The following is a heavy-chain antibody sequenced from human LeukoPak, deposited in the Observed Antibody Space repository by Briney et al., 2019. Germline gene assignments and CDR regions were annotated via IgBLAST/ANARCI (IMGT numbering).Heavy chain of an antibody. CDR3: AKDGTLGYCSGGSCGNFDY. CDR2: ISWDGGST. Sequence: GGSLRLSCAASEFTFDDYTMHWVRQAPGKGLEWVSLISWDGGSTYYADSVKGRFTISRDNSKNSLYLQMNSLRTEDTALYYCAKDGTLGYCSGGSCGNFDYWGQGTLVTVSS. CDR1: EFTFDDYT. D-gene: IGHD2-15*01. J-gene: IGHJ4*02. V-gene: IGHV3-43*01.